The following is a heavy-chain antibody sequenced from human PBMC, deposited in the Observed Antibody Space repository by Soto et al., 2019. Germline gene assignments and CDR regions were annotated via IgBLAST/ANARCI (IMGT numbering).Heavy chain of an antibody. CDR2: SSGYNGST. CDR3: ATDPGLTRILGGASFSF. J-gene: IGHJ4*01. V-gene: IGHV1-18*01. D-gene: IGHD3-16*01. CDR1: GYTFTSYG. Sequence: QVQLVQSGGEVKQPGASVKVSCKASGYTFTSYGISWARQAPGQGLEWMGWSSGYNGSTNYAQKFQGRVTMTTDITARAGSMELRNMRYEDTAVYDCATDPGLTRILGGASFSFWGRGTLGTVYS.